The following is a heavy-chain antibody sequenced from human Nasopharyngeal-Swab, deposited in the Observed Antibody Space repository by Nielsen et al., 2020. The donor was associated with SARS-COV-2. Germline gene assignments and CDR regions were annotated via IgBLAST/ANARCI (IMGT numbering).Heavy chain of an antibody. Sequence: SVKVSCKASGFTFTSSAVQWVRQARGQRLEWIGWIVVGSGNTNYARKFQERVTITRDMSTSTAYMELSSLRSEDTAVYYCARGLISHCGGDCYSGWFDPWGQGTLVTVSS. D-gene: IGHD2-21*02. CDR3: ARGLISHCGGDCYSGWFDP. CDR1: GFTFTSSA. J-gene: IGHJ5*02. CDR2: IVVGSGNT. V-gene: IGHV1-58*01.